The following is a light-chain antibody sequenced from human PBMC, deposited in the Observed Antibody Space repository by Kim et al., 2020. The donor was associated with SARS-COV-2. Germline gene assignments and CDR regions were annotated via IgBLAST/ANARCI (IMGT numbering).Light chain of an antibody. J-gene: IGLJ3*02. V-gene: IGLV3-21*01. CDR1: NIGSKS. Sequence: SYELTQPPSVSVAPGKTASITCGGNNIGSKSAHWYQQKPGQAPVLVIYYDSDRPSGIPERFSGSNSGNTATLTISRVQAVDEADYYCQVWDSSSDHWV. CDR3: QVWDSSSDHWV. CDR2: YDS.